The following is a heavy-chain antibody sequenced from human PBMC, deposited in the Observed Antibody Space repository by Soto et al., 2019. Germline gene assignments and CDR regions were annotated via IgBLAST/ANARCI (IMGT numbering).Heavy chain of an antibody. CDR1: GYTFTGYY. V-gene: IGHV1-2*04. CDR3: ARGGAYSSSSPYYYYGMDV. CDR2: INPNSGGT. Sequence: GASVKVSCKASGYTFTGYYMHWVRQAPGQGLEWMGWINPNSGGTNYAQKFQGWVTMTRDTSISTAYMELSRLRSDDTAVYYCARGGAYSSSSPYYYYGMDVWGQGTTVTVS. J-gene: IGHJ6*02. D-gene: IGHD6-6*01.